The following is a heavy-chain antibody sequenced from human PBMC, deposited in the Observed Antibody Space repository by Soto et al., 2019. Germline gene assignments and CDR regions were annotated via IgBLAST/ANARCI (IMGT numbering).Heavy chain of an antibody. CDR3: ARGGSLYCYFDL. D-gene: IGHD5-12*01. Sequence: QVQLVQSGAEVKKPGASVKVSCKASGYTFTSYAMHWVRQAPGQRLEWMGWINAGNGNTKYSQKFQGRVTITRDTSASTAYMELSSLRSEDTAVYYCARGGSLYCYFDLLGRGTLVTVSS. J-gene: IGHJ2*01. V-gene: IGHV1-3*01. CDR1: GYTFTSYA. CDR2: INAGNGNT.